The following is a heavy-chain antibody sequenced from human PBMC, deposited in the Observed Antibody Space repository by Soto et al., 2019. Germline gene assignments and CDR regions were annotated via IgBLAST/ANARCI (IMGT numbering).Heavy chain of an antibody. CDR2: IHTSGST. Sequence: QVQLQEAGPGLVKPSETLSLTCSVSGGSLRSYYWSWIRQAAGKGLEWIGRIHTSGSTNYIPSLKSRVSMSIEVSTKQFSLRLRSVTAADTAVYYCVRDSRYGSVSYRTRPYYGMEVWCQGTTVTVPS. CDR1: GGSLRSYY. V-gene: IGHV4-4*07. J-gene: IGHJ6*02. CDR3: VRDSRYGSVSYRTRPYYGMEV. D-gene: IGHD3-10*01.